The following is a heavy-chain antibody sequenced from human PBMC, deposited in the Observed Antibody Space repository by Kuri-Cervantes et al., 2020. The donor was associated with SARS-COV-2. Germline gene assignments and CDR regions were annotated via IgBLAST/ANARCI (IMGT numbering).Heavy chain of an antibody. CDR3: AREGGLLWFGESSGYNWFDP. CDR1: GFTFSSYA. Sequence: GESLKISCAASGFTFSSYAMSWVRQAPGKGLEWVSYISSSSSYTNYADSVKGRFTISRDNAKNSLYLQMNSLRAEDTAVYYCAREGGLLWFGESSGYNWFDPWGQGTLVTVSS. D-gene: IGHD3-10*01. V-gene: IGHV3-21*05. J-gene: IGHJ5*02. CDR2: ISSSSSYT.